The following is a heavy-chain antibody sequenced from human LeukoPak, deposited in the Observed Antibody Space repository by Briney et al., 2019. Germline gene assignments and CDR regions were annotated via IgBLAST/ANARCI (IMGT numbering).Heavy chain of an antibody. Sequence: SQTLSLTCAISGDSVSSNSAAWNWTRQSPSRGLEWLGATYYRSKWFNDYAVSVKSRMTINPDTSNNQFSLHLNSVTPEDTAVYYCARAAKGYFYVMDVWGQGTTVTVSS. V-gene: IGHV6-1*01. CDR2: TYYRSKWFN. CDR1: GDSVSSNSAA. J-gene: IGHJ6*02. CDR3: ARAAKGYFYVMDV.